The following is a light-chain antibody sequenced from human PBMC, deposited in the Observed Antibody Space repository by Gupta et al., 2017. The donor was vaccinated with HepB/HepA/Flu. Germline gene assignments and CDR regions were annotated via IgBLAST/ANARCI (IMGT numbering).Light chain of an antibody. V-gene: IGKV1-39*01. CDR2: AAS. CDR3: QHSDSAPLT. J-gene: IGKJ4*01. CDR1: QSISSY. Sequence: DIQMTQSPSSLSASVGDRVTITCRASQSISSYLNWYQQKPGKAPNLLIYAASSVQSGVPSRFSGSGSGTDFALTISSLQPEDFATYYCQHSDSAPLTFGGGTKVEIK.